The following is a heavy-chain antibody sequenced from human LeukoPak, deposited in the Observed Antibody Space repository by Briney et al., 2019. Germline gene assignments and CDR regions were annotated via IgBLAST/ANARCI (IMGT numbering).Heavy chain of an antibody. Sequence: SETLSLTCTVSGGSIRSGGYYWSWIRQHPGKGLEWIGYIYYSGSTYYNPSLKSRVTISVDTSKSQFSLKLSSVTAADTAVYYCARGPAGDYSSRYFDLWGRGTLVTVSS. V-gene: IGHV4-31*03. CDR3: ARGPAGDYSSRYFDL. D-gene: IGHD3-22*01. CDR2: IYYSGST. CDR1: GGSIRSGGYY. J-gene: IGHJ2*01.